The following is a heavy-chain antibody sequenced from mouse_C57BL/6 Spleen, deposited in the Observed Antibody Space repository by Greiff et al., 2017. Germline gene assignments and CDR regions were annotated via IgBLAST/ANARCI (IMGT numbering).Heavy chain of an antibody. CDR1: GYTFTSYW. CDR2: NDPSNSYT. CDR3: ARNPDY. Sequence: QVQLQQPGAELVRPGTSVKLSCKASGYTFTSYWMHWVKQRPGQGLEWIGVNDPSNSYTNYNHKFKGKATLTVDTSSSTAYMQLSSLTSEDSAVYYCARNPDYWGQGTTLTVSS. J-gene: IGHJ2*01. V-gene: IGHV1-59*01.